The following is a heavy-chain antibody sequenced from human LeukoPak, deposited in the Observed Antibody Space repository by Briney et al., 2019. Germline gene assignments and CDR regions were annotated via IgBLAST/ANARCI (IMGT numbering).Heavy chain of an antibody. CDR2: IWYDGSNK. CDR3: AREGDCSGGSCYSAERRYYYDSSSYSFLLH. CDR1: GFTFSSYG. J-gene: IGHJ4*02. V-gene: IGHV3-33*01. Sequence: PGGSLRLSCAASGFTFSSYGMHWVRQAPGKGLEWVAVIWYDGSNKYYADSVKGRFTISRDNSKNTLYLQMNSLRAEDTAVYYCAREGDCSGGSCYSAERRYYYDSSSYSFLLHWGQGTLVTVSS. D-gene: IGHD2-15*01.